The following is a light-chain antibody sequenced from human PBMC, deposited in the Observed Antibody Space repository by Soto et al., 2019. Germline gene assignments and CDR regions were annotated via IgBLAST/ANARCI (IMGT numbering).Light chain of an antibody. CDR2: DAF. CDR3: QQYNSYST. V-gene: IGKV1-5*01. Sequence: DIQMTQSPSTVSASVGDRVTITCRASQSISSWLAWYQQKPGKAPKLMIYDAFSLESGVPSRLSGSGFGTEFTLTIGILQPDDFATYYCQQYNSYSTFGGVTEVDIK. J-gene: IGKJ4*02. CDR1: QSISSW.